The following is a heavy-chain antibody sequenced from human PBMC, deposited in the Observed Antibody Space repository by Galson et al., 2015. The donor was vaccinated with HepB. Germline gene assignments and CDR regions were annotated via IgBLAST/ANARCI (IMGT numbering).Heavy chain of an antibody. Sequence: SVKVSCKASGYTLTNYHFHWVRQAPGQGPEWMGKIFAGGGSTRYAERFQGRATLTRDSSTSTIYMEVSSLRSDDTAGYYCARETPDTYYFDYWGQGTLVTVSS. J-gene: IGHJ4*02. CDR3: ARETPDTYYFDY. D-gene: IGHD2-15*01. CDR1: GYTLTNYH. V-gene: IGHV1-46*01. CDR2: IFAGGGST.